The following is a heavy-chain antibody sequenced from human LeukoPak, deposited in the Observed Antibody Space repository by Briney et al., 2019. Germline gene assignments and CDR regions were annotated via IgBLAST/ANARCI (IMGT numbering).Heavy chain of an antibody. Sequence: ASVKVSCKGSGYIFTGYFMHWVRQAPGQGPEWMGRINPNSGGTNYAQKFQDRATMTRDTSISTAYMELSSLRSDDTAVYYCARDLSSTSNWELDYWGQGTLVTVSS. D-gene: IGHD1-26*01. CDR3: ARDLSSTSNWELDY. CDR2: INPNSGGT. J-gene: IGHJ4*02. CDR1: GYIFTGYF. V-gene: IGHV1-2*06.